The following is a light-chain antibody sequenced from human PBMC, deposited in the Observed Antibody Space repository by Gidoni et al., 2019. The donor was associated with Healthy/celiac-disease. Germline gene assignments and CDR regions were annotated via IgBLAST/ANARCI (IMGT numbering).Light chain of an antibody. V-gene: IGKV1-5*03. J-gene: IGKJ2*04. CDR1: QSISSW. CDR3: QQYNSYSGS. CDR2: KAS. Sequence: DIHMTQSPSTLSASVGDRVTITFRASQSISSWLNWYQQKPGKAPKLLIYKASSLESGVPSRFSGSGSGTEFTLTISSLQPDDFATYYCQQYNSYSGSFGQGTKLEIK.